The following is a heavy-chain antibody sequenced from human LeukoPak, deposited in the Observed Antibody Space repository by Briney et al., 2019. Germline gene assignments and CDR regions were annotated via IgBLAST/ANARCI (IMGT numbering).Heavy chain of an antibody. CDR3: VKEATVWGSLNAFDI. D-gene: IGHD3-16*01. CDR2: IYYSGST. J-gene: IGHJ3*02. V-gene: IGHV4-59*12. CDR1: GGSISSYY. Sequence: KPSETLSLTCTVSGGSISSYYWSWIRQPPGKGLEWIGYIYYSGSTNYNPSLKSRVTISVDTSKNQFSLKLSSVTAADTAVYYCVKEATVWGSLNAFDIWGQGTMVTVSS.